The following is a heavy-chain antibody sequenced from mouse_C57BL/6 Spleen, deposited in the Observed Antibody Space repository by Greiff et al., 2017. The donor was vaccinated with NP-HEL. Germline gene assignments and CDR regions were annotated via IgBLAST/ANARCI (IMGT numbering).Heavy chain of an antibody. CDR2: INPNNGGT. CDR1: GYTFTDYY. Sequence: VQLQQSGPELVKPGASVKISCKASGYTFTDYYMNWVKQSHGKSLEWIGDINPNNGGTSYNQKFKGKATLTVDKSSSTAYMELRSLTSEDSAVYYWARKGDDYDGFAYWGQGTLVTVSA. J-gene: IGHJ3*01. D-gene: IGHD2-4*01. V-gene: IGHV1-26*01. CDR3: ARKGDDYDGFAY.